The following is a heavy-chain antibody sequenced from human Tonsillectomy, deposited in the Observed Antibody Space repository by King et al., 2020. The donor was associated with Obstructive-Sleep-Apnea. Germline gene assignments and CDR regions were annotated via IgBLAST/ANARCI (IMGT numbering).Heavy chain of an antibody. J-gene: IGHJ4*02. CDR3: AIHYAHDHGDHLDY. D-gene: IGHD4/OR15-4a*01. CDR2: IFNSETS. V-gene: IGHV4-30-4*08. CDR1: GASVSSGQSY. Sequence: QLQESGPGLVKPLQTLSLTCSVSGASVSSGQSYWSWLRQSPGKGLEWIGYIFNSETSYFNPSLKSRVAMSIDVSRNQFSLNLTSVTAADTAKYYCAIHYAHDHGDHLDYWGQGTLVTVSS.